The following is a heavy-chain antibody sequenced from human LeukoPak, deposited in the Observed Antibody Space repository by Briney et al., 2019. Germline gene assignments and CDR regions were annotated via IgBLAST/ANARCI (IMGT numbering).Heavy chain of an antibody. CDR3: ARGGYYASSGYYPPDAFDI. CDR2: INPDTGGT. J-gene: IGHJ3*02. D-gene: IGHD3-22*01. V-gene: IGHV1-2*02. CDR1: GYTFTGYY. Sequence: ASVKVSCKASGYTFTGYYIHWVRQAPGQGLEWMGWINPDTGGTNYAQKFQGRVTMTRDTSISTAYMEPSRLRSDDTAVYYCARGGYYASSGYYPPDAFDIWGQGTMVTVSS.